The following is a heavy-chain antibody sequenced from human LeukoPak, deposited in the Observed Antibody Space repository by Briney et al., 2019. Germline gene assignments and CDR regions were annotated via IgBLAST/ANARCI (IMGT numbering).Heavy chain of an antibody. CDR2: VNPSGGST. CDR3: ARDQRSYYPYGGDY. CDR1: GYTFTSYY. V-gene: IGHV1-46*01. D-gene: IGHD3-10*01. Sequence: ASVKVSCKASGYTFTSYYIHWVRQAPGQGLEWMGIVNPSGGSTSYAQKFQGRVTMTRDTSTSTVYMELSSLRSEDTAFYCCARDQRSYYPYGGDYWGQGPLVTVSS. J-gene: IGHJ4*02.